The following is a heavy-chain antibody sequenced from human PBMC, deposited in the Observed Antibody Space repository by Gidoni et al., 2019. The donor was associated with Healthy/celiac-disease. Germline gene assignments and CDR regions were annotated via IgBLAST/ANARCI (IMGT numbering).Heavy chain of an antibody. Sequence: QLQLQESSPGLVKPSQTLSLTCTVSGGSIRSGSYYWSCIRQPAGKGLEWIGRIYTSGSTNYNPSLKSRVTISVDTSKNQFSLKLSSVTAADTAVYYCALGPPRRLPAAIYFDYWGQGTLVTVSS. CDR1: GGSIRSGSYY. V-gene: IGHV4-61*02. D-gene: IGHD2-2*01. J-gene: IGHJ4*02. CDR3: ALGPPRRLPAAIYFDY. CDR2: IYTSGST.